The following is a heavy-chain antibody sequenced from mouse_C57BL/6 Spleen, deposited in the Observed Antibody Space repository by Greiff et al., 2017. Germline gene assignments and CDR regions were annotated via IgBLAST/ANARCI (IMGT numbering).Heavy chain of an antibody. CDR1: GYTFTSYW. D-gene: IGHD1-1*01. Sequence: VQLQQSGPELVKPGASVKLSCKASGYTFTSYWMHWVKQRPGQGLEWIGNINPSNGGTNYNEKFKSKATLTVDKSSSTAYMQLSSLTSEDSAVYYCARGGYGSSPWFAYWGQGTLVTVSA. CDR2: INPSNGGT. CDR3: ARGGYGSSPWFAY. V-gene: IGHV1-53*01. J-gene: IGHJ3*01.